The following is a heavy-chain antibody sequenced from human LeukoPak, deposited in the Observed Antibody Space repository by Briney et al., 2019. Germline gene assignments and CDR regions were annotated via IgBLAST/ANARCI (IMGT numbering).Heavy chain of an antibody. Sequence: PSETLSLTCTVSGGSISSYYWSWIRQPPGKGLEWIGYIYYSGSTNYNPSLKSRVTISVDTSKNQFSLKLSSVTAADTAVYYCARDHAGDSSHPSPYYYHGMDVWGQGTTVTVSS. CDR1: GGSISSYY. CDR3: ARDHAGDSSHPSPYYYHGMDV. J-gene: IGHJ6*02. V-gene: IGHV4-59*01. D-gene: IGHD6-13*01. CDR2: IYYSGST.